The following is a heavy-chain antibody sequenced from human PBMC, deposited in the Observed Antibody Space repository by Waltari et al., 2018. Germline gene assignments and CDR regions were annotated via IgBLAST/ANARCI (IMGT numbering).Heavy chain of an antibody. J-gene: IGHJ4*02. CDR1: GGSISSYY. CDR3: ARGVYDFWSGYYDY. Sequence: QVQLQESGPGLVKPSETLSLTCTVSGGSISSYYWSWIRQPPGKGLEWIGYIYYRGSTNYNPSLKSRVTISVDTSKNQFSLKLSSVTAADTAVYYCARGVYDFWSGYYDYWGQGTLVTVSS. CDR2: IYYRGST. V-gene: IGHV4-59*01. D-gene: IGHD3-3*01.